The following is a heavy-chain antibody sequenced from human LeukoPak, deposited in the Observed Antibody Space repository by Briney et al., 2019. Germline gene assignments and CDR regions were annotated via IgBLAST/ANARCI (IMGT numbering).Heavy chain of an antibody. Sequence: GGSLRLSYAASGFTFSSYAMSWVRQAPGKGLEWVSAISGSGGSTYYADSVKGRFTISRDNSKNTLYLQMNSLRAEDTAVYYCAKAGGNGYFTPFDYWGQGTLVTVSS. D-gene: IGHD6-13*01. CDR2: ISGSGGST. J-gene: IGHJ4*02. CDR3: AKAGGNGYFTPFDY. CDR1: GFTFSSYA. V-gene: IGHV3-23*01.